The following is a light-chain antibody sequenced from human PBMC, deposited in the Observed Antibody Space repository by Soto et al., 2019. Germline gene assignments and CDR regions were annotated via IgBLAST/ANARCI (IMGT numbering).Light chain of an antibody. Sequence: EIVLTQSPGTLSLSPGETATLSCRASQSVSSNLVWYQKKPGQTPRLLIYGASTRATGIPTRFSGSGSGTEFNLNIRRMQSEDFAVYYCQHYNNWPQITFGQGTRLEIK. J-gene: IGKJ5*01. CDR3: QHYNNWPQIT. CDR2: GAS. CDR1: QSVSSN. V-gene: IGKV3-15*01.